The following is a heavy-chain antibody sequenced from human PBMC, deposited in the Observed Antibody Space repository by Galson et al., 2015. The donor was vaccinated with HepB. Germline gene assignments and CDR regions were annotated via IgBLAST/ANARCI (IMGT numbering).Heavy chain of an antibody. D-gene: IGHD3-3*01. Sequence: SVKVSCKASGYTFTSYAMHWVRQAPGQRLEWMGWINAGNGNTKYSQKFQGRVTITRDTSASTAYMELSSLRSEDTAVYYCARVADFWSGYYTVQYAFDIWGQGTMVTVSS. CDR1: GYTFTSYA. V-gene: IGHV1-3*01. CDR3: ARVADFWSGYYTVQYAFDI. J-gene: IGHJ3*02. CDR2: INAGNGNT.